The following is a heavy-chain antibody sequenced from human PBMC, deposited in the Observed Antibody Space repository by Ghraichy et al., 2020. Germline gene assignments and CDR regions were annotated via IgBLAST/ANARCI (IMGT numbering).Heavy chain of an antibody. D-gene: IGHD6-19*01. J-gene: IGHJ4*02. CDR2: VRSKTNSYAT. V-gene: IGHV3-73*01. Sequence: LSLTCAASGFTFSDSAMHWVRQASGEGLEWVGRVRSKTNSYATAYAASVTGRFTISRDDSKNTAYLQMNSLKTEDTAVYYCTRGSSGSFVFDSWGQGTLVTVSS. CDR1: GFTFSDSA. CDR3: TRGSSGSFVFDS.